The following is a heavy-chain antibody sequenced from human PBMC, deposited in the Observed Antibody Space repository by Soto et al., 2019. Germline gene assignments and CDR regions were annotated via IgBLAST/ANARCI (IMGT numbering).Heavy chain of an antibody. Sequence: GASVKVSCKASGYTFTSYYIHWVRQAPGQGLEWMGIINPSGGSTSYAQKFQGRVTMTRDTSTSTVYMELSSLRSEDTAVYYCARTYDFWSGPQAYYYGMDVWGQGTTVTVSS. J-gene: IGHJ6*02. CDR2: INPSGGST. CDR1: GYTFTSYY. CDR3: ARTYDFWSGPQAYYYGMDV. V-gene: IGHV1-46*01. D-gene: IGHD3-3*01.